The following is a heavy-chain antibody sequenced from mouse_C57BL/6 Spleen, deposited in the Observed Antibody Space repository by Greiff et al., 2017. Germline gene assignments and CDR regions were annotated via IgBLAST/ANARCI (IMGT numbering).Heavy chain of an antibody. CDR1: GYAFTNYL. Sequence: QVQLKESGAELVRPGTSVKVSCKASGYAFTNYLIEWVKQRPGQGLEWIGVINPGSGGTNYNEQFKGKATLTADKSSSTAYMQLSSLTSEDSAVYFCARLGQLRLRFDYWGQGTTLTVSS. V-gene: IGHV1-54*01. CDR2: INPGSGGT. J-gene: IGHJ2*01. D-gene: IGHD3-2*02. CDR3: ARLGQLRLRFDY.